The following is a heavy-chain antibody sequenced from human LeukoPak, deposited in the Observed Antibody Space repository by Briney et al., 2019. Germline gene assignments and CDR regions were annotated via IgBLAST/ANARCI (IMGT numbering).Heavy chain of an antibody. J-gene: IGHJ4*02. CDR2: IYYSGST. Sequence: PSETLSLTCSVSGGSMTSYYWSWIRQPPGKGLEWIGYIYYSGSTIYSPSLRSRVSISIDTSRNQFSLKLSSVTAADTAVYYCASRTRRGAFDYWGQGTLVTVSS. V-gene: IGHV4-59*01. CDR3: ASRTRRGAFDY. D-gene: IGHD1-14*01. CDR1: GGSMTSYY.